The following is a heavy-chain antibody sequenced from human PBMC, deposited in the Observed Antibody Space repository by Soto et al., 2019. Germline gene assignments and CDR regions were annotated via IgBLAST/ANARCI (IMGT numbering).Heavy chain of an antibody. Sequence: PSETLSLTCAVSGGSISSGGYSWSWIRQPPGKGLEWIGYIYHSGSTYYNPSLKSRVTISVDRSKNQFSLKLSSVTAADTAVYYCARGAGWLQNYSYGMEVWGQGTTVTGSS. CDR2: IYHSGST. D-gene: IGHD5-12*01. CDR1: GGSISSGGYS. V-gene: IGHV4-30-2*01. CDR3: ARGAGWLQNYSYGMEV. J-gene: IGHJ6*02.